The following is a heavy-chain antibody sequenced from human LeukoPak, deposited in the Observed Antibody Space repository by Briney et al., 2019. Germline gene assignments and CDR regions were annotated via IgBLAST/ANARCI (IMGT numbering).Heavy chain of an antibody. Sequence: GESLKISCKASAHSFTTFWISWVRQMPGKGLEWMGRITPSDSYTNYSPSFRGHVTISADKSITTAYLQWSSLRASDTAMYYCATSSGNNPFDYWGQGTLVTVSS. D-gene: IGHD1-14*01. CDR2: ITPSDSYT. J-gene: IGHJ4*02. CDR3: ATSSGNNPFDY. V-gene: IGHV5-10-1*01. CDR1: AHSFTTFW.